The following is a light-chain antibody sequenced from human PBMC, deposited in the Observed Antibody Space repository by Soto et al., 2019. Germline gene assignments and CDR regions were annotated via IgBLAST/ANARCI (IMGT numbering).Light chain of an antibody. CDR2: DVS. CDR3: CSYAGSYTFV. CDR1: SSDVGVYNY. J-gene: IGLJ1*01. V-gene: IGLV2-11*01. Sequence: QSVLAQPRSVSGSSGQSVTISCTGTSSDVGVYNYVSWYQQYPGKAPKIMIYDVSKRPSGVPDRFSGSKSDNTASLTISGLQAEDEAAYYCCSYAGSYTFVFGTGTKVTV.